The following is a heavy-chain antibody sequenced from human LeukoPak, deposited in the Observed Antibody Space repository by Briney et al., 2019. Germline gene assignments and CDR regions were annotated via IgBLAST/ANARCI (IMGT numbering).Heavy chain of an antibody. J-gene: IGHJ4*02. V-gene: IGHV3-30*14. CDR2: ISDEGHQK. Sequence: GGSLRLSCAASGFTFSDYAMHWVRQGPGKGLEWVAVISDEGHQKYYGDSVKGRFTISRDNSKNTLYLQMGSLRAEDMAVYYCARGARNQLLLSPPDYWGQGTLVTVSS. D-gene: IGHD2-15*01. CDR1: GFTFSDYA. CDR3: ARGARNQLLLSPPDY.